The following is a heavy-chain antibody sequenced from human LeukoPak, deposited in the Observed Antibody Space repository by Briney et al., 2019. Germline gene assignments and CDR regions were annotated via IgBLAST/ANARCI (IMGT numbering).Heavy chain of an antibody. CDR2: INPSGGTT. Sequence: ASVKVSCKASGYTFTNYYIHWVRQAPGQGHEWMGIINPSGGTTTYAQKFQGRVTVTRDTSTSTVYMELSSLRSEDTAVYFCGRAETYSSHYMDVWGKGTMVTVSS. D-gene: IGHD1-26*01. CDR1: GYTFTNYY. J-gene: IGHJ6*03. CDR3: GRAETYSSHYMDV. V-gene: IGHV1-46*03.